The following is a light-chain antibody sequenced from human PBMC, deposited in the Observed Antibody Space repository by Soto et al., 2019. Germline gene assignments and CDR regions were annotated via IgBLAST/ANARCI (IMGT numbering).Light chain of an antibody. J-gene: IGKJ3*01. V-gene: IGKV3-20*01. Sequence: EIVMTQSPGTLSLSPGETATLSCRASQSVSSNYVAWFHQKPGQAPRLLIYGASSRATGVPDRFSASGSGTDFTLTISRLEPEDFAVYYCQQYGRSPLTFGPGTKVDIK. CDR2: GAS. CDR1: QSVSSNY. CDR3: QQYGRSPLT.